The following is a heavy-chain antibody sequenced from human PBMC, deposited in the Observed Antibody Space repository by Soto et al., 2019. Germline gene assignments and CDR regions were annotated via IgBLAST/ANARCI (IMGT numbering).Heavy chain of an antibody. Sequence: QVQLVQSGAEVKKPGASVKVSCKASGYTFTGYYMHWVRQAPGQGLEWMGWINPNSGGTNYAQKFQGWVTMTRDTSISTAYMELSRLRSDDTAVYYCARGSPIDRVEMATITPPQDYYFDYWGQGTLVTVSS. CDR1: GYTFTGYY. D-gene: IGHD5-12*01. J-gene: IGHJ4*02. V-gene: IGHV1-2*04. CDR2: INPNSGGT. CDR3: ARGSPIDRVEMATITPPQDYYFDY.